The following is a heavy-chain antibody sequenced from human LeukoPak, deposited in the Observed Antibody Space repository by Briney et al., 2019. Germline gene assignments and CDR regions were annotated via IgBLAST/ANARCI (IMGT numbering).Heavy chain of an antibody. V-gene: IGHV3-48*03. CDR3: ANVGPIPNFPYFDY. CDR2: ISSSGSTI. D-gene: IGHD1-26*01. J-gene: IGHJ4*02. Sequence: PGGSLRLSCAASGFTFSSYEMNWVRQAPGKGLEWVSYISSSGSTIYYADSVKGRFTISRDNSKNTLYLQMNSLRAEDTAVYYCANVGPIPNFPYFDYWGQGTLVTVSS. CDR1: GFTFSSYE.